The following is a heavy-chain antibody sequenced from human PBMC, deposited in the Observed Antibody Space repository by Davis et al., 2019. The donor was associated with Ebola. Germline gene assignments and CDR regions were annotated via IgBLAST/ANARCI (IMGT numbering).Heavy chain of an antibody. CDR3: ARGRRITFGGVTYYYYYYGMDV. J-gene: IGHJ6*02. V-gene: IGHV4-34*01. Sequence: SETLSLTCAVYGGSFSGYYWSWIRQPPGKGLEWIGEIYHSGSTNYNPSLKSRVTISVDTSKNQFSLKLSSVTAADTAVYYCARGRRITFGGVTYYYYYYGMDVWGQGTTVTVSS. D-gene: IGHD3-16*01. CDR2: IYHSGST. CDR1: GGSFSGYY.